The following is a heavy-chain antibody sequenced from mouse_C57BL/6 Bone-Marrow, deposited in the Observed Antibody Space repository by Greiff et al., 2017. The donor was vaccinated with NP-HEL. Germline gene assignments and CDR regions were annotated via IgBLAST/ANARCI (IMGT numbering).Heavy chain of an antibody. V-gene: IGHV5-16*01. J-gene: IGHJ1*03. CDR2: INYDGSST. Sequence: EVQLQQSEGGLVQPGSSMKLSCTASGFTFSDYYMAWVRQVPEKGLEWVANINYDGSSTYYLDSLKSRFIISRDNEKNILYLQMSSLKYEDTATYYCARDRGITTDWYFDGWGTGTTVTVSS. CDR1: GFTFSDYY. CDR3: ARDRGITTDWYFDG. D-gene: IGHD1-1*01.